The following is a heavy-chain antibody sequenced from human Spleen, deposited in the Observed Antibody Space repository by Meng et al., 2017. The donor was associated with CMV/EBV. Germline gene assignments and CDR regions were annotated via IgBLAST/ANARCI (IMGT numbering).Heavy chain of an antibody. V-gene: IGHV4-39*07. D-gene: IGHD4-11*01. CDR3: AREGGKGDYRDYRMYYGMDV. CDR2: SHYSGST. J-gene: IGHJ6*02. Sequence: SETLSLTCTVSGGSISSYYWGWIRQPPGKGLEWIGTSHYSGSTYYSPSLKSPVTISVDTSKNQFSLRLSSVTAADTAVYYCAREGGKGDYRDYRMYYGMDVWGQGTTVTVSS. CDR1: GGSISSYY.